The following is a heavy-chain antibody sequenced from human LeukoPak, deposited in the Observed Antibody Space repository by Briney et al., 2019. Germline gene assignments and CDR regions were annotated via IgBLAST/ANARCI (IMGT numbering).Heavy chain of an antibody. J-gene: IGHJ5*02. CDR1: GYSISSGHY. Sequence: PSETLSLTCTVSGYSISSGHYWAWIRPSPEKGLECIATMFHSGSTYYNPSLKSRVTISVDTSKNQFSLKLSSVTAADTAVYYCARRTLGYGDYPNWFDPWGQGTLVTVSS. V-gene: IGHV4-38-2*02. CDR3: ARRTLGYGDYPNWFDP. CDR2: MFHSGST. D-gene: IGHD4-17*01.